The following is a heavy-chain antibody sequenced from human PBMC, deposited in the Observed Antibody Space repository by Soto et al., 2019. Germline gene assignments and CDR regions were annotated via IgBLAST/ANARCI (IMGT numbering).Heavy chain of an antibody. D-gene: IGHD6-13*01. V-gene: IGHV4-39*01. J-gene: IGHJ6*02. Sequence: SETLSLTCTVSGGSISSSSYYWGWIRQPPGKGLEWIGSIYYSGSTYYNPSLKSRVTISVDTSKNQFSLKLSSVTAADTAVYYCTNELVPEFNYYYGMDVWGQGTTVTVSS. CDR2: IYYSGST. CDR1: GGSISSSSYY. CDR3: TNELVPEFNYYYGMDV.